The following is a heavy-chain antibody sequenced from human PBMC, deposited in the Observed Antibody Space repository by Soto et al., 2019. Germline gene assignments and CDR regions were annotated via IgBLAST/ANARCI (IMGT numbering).Heavy chain of an antibody. V-gene: IGHV3-30*18. CDR3: AKSPGGATIVPCHH. Sequence: QVQLVESGGGVVQTGKSLRLSCAGSGFTFSSYGMHWVRLAPGKGLEWLAAISHDGSSNYYADSVNGRFTISRDNSKNTLYLPMNSLRVEGTAVYYCAKSPGGATIVPCHHWCQGTLVSVSS. D-gene: IGHD5-12*01. J-gene: IGHJ4*02. CDR1: GFTFSSYG. CDR2: ISHDGSSN.